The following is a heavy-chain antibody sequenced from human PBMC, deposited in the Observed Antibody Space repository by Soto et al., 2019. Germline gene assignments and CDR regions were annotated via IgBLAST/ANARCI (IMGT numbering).Heavy chain of an antibody. CDR1: GGSISPYY. J-gene: IGHJ6*03. CDR2: VYYSGNT. Sequence: QVQLQESGPGLVKPSETLSLTCTVSGGSISPYYWRWLRQPPVKGLEWIVYVYYSGNTNYNPSLQSRVTISADTSRNRFSLKLTSATAADTAVYYCARTGAAASYAHYSMDVWGRGTAVTVSS. D-gene: IGHD6-13*01. V-gene: IGHV4-59*01. CDR3: ARTGAAASYAHYSMDV.